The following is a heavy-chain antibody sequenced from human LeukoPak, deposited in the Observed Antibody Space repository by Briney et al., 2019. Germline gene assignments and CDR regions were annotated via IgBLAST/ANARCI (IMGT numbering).Heavy chain of an antibody. J-gene: IGHJ4*02. CDR1: GFTFSSYS. CDR2: ISSSSSYI. D-gene: IGHD6-13*01. V-gene: IGHV3-21*01. Sequence: GGSLRLSCAASGFTFSSYSMNWVRQAPGKGLEWVSSISSSSSYIYYADSVKGRFTISRDNAKNSLYLQMNSLRAEDTAVYYCAKVQGWEAADNAFYFDYWGQGTLVTVSS. CDR3: AKVQGWEAADNAFYFDY.